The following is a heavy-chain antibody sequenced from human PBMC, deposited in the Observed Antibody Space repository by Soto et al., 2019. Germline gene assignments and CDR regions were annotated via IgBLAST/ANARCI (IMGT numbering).Heavy chain of an antibody. Sequence: SETLSLTCTVSGGSISSGGYYWSWIRQHPGKGLEWIGYIYYSGSTYYNPSLKSRVTISVDTSKNQFSLKLSSVTAADTAVYYCVYGATTFIFDYWGQGTLVTVSS. CDR2: IYYSGST. J-gene: IGHJ4*02. CDR3: VYGATTFIFDY. V-gene: IGHV4-31*03. CDR1: GGSISSGGYY. D-gene: IGHD1-1*01.